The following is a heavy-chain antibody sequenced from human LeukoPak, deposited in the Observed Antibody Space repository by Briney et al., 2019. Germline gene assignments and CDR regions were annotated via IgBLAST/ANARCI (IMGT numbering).Heavy chain of an antibody. CDR2: INTYNGNT. J-gene: IGHJ5*02. CDR3: ARGVGTESMKRFDP. CDR1: GYTFTSFG. Sequence: ASVNVSFKGSGYTFTSFGITWVRPPPGQGLEWVGWINTYNGNTNYAQKFQGRVTMTSDTSASTAYMELTSLTSDDTAVYYCARGVGTESMKRFDPWGQGALVTVSA. D-gene: IGHD2-8*02. V-gene: IGHV1-18*01.